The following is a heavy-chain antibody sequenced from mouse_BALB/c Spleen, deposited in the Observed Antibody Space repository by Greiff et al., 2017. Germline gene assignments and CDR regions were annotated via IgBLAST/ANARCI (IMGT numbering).Heavy chain of an antibody. V-gene: IGHV1S29*02. D-gene: IGHD6-1*01. CDR1: GYTFTDYN. CDR3: ARAGLWSPWFAY. J-gene: IGHJ3*01. CDR2: IYPYNGGT. Sequence: VQLKESGPELVKPGASVKISCKASGYTFTDYNMHWVKQSHGKSLEWIGYIYPYNGGTGYNQKFKSKATLTVDNSSSTAYMELRSLTSEVSAVYYCARAGLWSPWFAYWGQGTLVTVSA.